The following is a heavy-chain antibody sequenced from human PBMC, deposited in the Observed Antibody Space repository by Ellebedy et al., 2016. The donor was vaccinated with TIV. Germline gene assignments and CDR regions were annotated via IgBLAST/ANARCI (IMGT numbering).Heavy chain of an antibody. Sequence: SETLSLTCTVSGGSISGYYWSWIRQPPGKGLEWIGYIYYRGSTIYNPSFKSRVNMSVDTSNNRFSLRLTSATAADTAVYYCARKPSSGWNYYFDYWGQGTLVTVSS. CDR3: ARKPSSGWNYYFDY. V-gene: IGHV4-59*12. CDR2: IYYRGST. D-gene: IGHD6-19*01. CDR1: GGSISGYY. J-gene: IGHJ4*02.